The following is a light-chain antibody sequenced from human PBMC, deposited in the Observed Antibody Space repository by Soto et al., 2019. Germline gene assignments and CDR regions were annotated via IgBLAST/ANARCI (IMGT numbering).Light chain of an antibody. V-gene: IGKV3D-20*02. CDR1: QSVSSSY. CDR2: GAS. Sequence: EIVLTQSPGTLSLSPGERATLSCRASQSVSSSYLAWYQQKPGQAPRILIYGASSRATGIPDRFSGSGSGTDFTLTISSLEPEDFAVYYCQQRSNWPPLTFGGGTKV. J-gene: IGKJ4*01. CDR3: QQRSNWPPLT.